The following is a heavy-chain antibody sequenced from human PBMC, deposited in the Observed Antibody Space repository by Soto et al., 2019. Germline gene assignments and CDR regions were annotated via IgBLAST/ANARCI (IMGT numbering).Heavy chain of an antibody. CDR1: GYIFTSYW. CDR3: ASSGSDTAMPHYYYYGMDV. CDR2: IYPGDSDT. V-gene: IGHV5-51*01. J-gene: IGHJ6*02. D-gene: IGHD5-18*01. Sequence: VESLKISCKGSGYIFTSYWICWFLQMPVKVLEWMGIIYPGDSDTRYSPSFQGQVTISADKSISTAYLQWSSLKASDTAMYYCASSGSDTAMPHYYYYGMDVWGQGTTVTVSS.